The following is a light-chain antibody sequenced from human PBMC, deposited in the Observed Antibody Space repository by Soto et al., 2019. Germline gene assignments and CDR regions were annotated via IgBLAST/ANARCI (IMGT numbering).Light chain of an antibody. CDR2: DVS. V-gene: IGLV2-14*01. J-gene: IGLJ1*01. Sequence: QSALTQPASVSGSPGQSITISRTGTISDVGGYDYVSWYQQHPGKAPKLMIYDVSNRPSGVSNRFSGSKSGNTASLTISGLQADDEADYYCSSYTTSSTYVFGTGTKLTVL. CDR3: SSYTTSSTYV. CDR1: ISDVGGYDY.